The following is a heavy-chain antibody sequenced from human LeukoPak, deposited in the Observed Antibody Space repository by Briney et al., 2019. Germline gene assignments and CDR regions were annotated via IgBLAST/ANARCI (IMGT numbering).Heavy chain of an antibody. CDR1: GGTFSSYA. V-gene: IGHV1-69*04. Sequence: SVKVSCKASGGTFSSYAISWVRQAPGQGLEWMGRIIPILGIANYARKFQGRVTITADKSTSTAYMELSSLRSEDTAVYYCARDHGGWYYYGMDVWGQGTTVTVSS. J-gene: IGHJ6*02. D-gene: IGHD6-19*01. CDR2: IIPILGIA. CDR3: ARDHGGWYYYGMDV.